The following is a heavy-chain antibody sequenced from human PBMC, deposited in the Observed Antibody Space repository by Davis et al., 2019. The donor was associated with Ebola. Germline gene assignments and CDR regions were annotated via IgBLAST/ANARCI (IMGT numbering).Heavy chain of an antibody. CDR2: IRSKAYGGKP. Sequence: GGSLTLSCAASGFSFSSYTMNWVRQAPGKGLEWVGFIRSKAYGGKPAYAASVKGRFTISRDDSKAIAYLQMYSLKTEDTAVYYCSRDLKQPPPSYYYGMDVWGQGTTVTVSS. J-gene: IGHJ6*02. CDR1: GFSFSSYT. V-gene: IGHV3-49*04. CDR3: SRDLKQPPPSYYYGMDV.